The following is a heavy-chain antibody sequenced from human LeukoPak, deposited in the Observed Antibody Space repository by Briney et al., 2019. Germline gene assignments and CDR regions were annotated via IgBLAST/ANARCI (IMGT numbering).Heavy chain of an antibody. CDR3: AGAALTNQYTSGAFHH. CDR2: ISNSGTN. V-gene: IGHV4-59*01. CDR1: GSSITSYY. J-gene: IGHJ1*01. Sequence: SETLSLTCAVSGSSITSYYWSWIRQPPGKGLEWIGDISNSGTNNYNPSLKSRVTISADKSKKQVSLRLKSLTAADTAVYFCAGAALTNQYTSGAFHHWGQGTLVTVSS. D-gene: IGHD3-10*01.